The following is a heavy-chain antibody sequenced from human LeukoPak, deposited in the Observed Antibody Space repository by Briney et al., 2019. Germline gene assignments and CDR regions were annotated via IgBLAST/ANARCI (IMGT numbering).Heavy chain of an antibody. CDR1: GFTFSDAW. D-gene: IGHD5-18*01. CDR2: IKSKTDGGTT. CDR3: TTASGGDRYGFR. J-gene: IGHJ4*02. Sequence: GGSLRLSCAASGFTFSDAWMSWVRQAPGKGLEWVGRIKSKTDGGTTDYAAPVKGRFTISRDDSKNTLYLQMNSLKTEDTAVYYCTTASGGDRYGFRWGQGTLVTVSS. V-gene: IGHV3-15*01.